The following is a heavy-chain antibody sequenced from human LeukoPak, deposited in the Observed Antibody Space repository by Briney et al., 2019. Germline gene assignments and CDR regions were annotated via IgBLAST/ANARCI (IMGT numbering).Heavy chain of an antibody. J-gene: IGHJ6*02. CDR1: GFTNSNSS. V-gene: IGHV1-58*01. CDR2: IVAGTGKT. D-gene: IGHD3-10*01. Sequence: SVKVSCKASGFTNSNSSVQWVRQARGQRPEWIGWIVAGTGKTNYAQRLQERVTITRDMSTGTVDMELSSLRSEDTAVYYCAATSIRMVQRIIYYGKDVWGQGTTVTVSS. CDR3: AATSIRMVQRIIYYGKDV.